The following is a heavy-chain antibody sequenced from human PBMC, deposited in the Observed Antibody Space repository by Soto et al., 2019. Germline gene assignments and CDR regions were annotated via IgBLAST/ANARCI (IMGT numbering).Heavy chain of an antibody. CDR3: TTEGLYCSITTCYQDYYYGLGD. CDR1: GVTFSNAW. V-gene: IGHV3-15*01. D-gene: IGHD2-2*01. CDR2: IKSKTDGGTT. J-gene: IGHJ6*02. Sequence: GGSLRLSCAASGVTFSNAWMSWVRQAPGKGLEWVGRIKSKTDGGTTDYAAPVKGRFTISRDDSKNTLYLQMNSLKTEDTAVYYCTTEGLYCSITTCYQDYYYGLGDWGRGTTVPVSS.